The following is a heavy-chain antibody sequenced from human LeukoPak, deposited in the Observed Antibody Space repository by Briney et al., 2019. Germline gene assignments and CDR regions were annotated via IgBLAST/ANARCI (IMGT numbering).Heavy chain of an antibody. D-gene: IGHD2/OR15-2a*01. Sequence: GGSLRLSCAASGFTFGGYAMTWVRQVPGKGLEWISYISSRSSTEYFADSVKGRFTISRDNAKNSLYLQMSGLRAEDTAVYYCARDLSNWAPSTSLDYWGQGALVTVSS. CDR1: GFTFGGYA. J-gene: IGHJ4*02. V-gene: IGHV3-48*04. CDR3: ARDLSNWAPSTSLDY. CDR2: ISSRSSTE.